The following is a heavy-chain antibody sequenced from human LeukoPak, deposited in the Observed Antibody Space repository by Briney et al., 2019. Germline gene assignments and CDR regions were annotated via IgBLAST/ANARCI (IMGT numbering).Heavy chain of an antibody. CDR1: GGSLSSDY. Sequence: SETLSLTCTVSGGSLSSDYWSWIRQPPGKGLEWIGYIYYSGSTNYNPSLKSRVTISVDTSKNQFSLKLSSVTAADTAVYYCARDRAYSYGHTYYYYMDVWGKGTTVTVSS. CDR3: ARDRAYSYGHTYYYYMDV. CDR2: IYYSGST. V-gene: IGHV4-59*01. J-gene: IGHJ6*03. D-gene: IGHD5-18*01.